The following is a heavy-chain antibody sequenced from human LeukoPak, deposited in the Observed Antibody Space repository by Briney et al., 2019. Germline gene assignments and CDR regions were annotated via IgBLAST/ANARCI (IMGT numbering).Heavy chain of an antibody. V-gene: IGHV4-39*01. CDR3: VRHRTVRGVIPYYFDY. CDR2: IYYSGYT. D-gene: IGHD3-10*01. CDR1: GGSITTSGSY. Sequence: PSETLSLTCTVSGGSITTSGSYWGWIRQPPGTGLEWLGSIYYSGYTYYNPSLKSRVTISVDTSKKQFSLELNSVTAADTSVYYCVRHRTVRGVIPYYFDYWGQGTQVSVSS. J-gene: IGHJ4*02.